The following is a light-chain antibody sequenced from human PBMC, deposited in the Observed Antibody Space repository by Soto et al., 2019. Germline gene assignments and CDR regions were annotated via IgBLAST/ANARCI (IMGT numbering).Light chain of an antibody. CDR1: SSDVGGYNY. Sequence: QSVLTQPASVSGSPGQSITISCIGTSSDVGGYNYVSWYQQQAGKAPKLIIHEVSNRPSGVSNRFSGSKSGNTASLTISGLQAEDEADYYCDSYTSSRAYVFGIGTKVTV. CDR2: EVS. CDR3: DSYTSSRAYV. V-gene: IGLV2-14*01. J-gene: IGLJ1*01.